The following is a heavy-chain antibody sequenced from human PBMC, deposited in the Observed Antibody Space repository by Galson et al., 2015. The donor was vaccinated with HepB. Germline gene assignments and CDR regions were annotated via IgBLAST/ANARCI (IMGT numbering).Heavy chain of an antibody. D-gene: IGHD6-13*01. Sequence: LRLSCAASGFTFSSYSMNWVRQAPGKGLEWVSSISSSSSYIYYADSVKGRFTISRDNAKNSLYLQMNSLRAEDTAVYYCARDFAKVVAAAGTLNPWGQGTLVTVSS. CDR3: ARDFAKVVAAAGTLNP. CDR2: ISSSSSYI. V-gene: IGHV3-21*01. J-gene: IGHJ5*02. CDR1: GFTFSSYS.